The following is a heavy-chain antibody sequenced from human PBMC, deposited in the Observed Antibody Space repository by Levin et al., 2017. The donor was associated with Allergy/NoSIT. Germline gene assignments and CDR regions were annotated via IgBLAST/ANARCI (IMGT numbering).Heavy chain of an antibody. CDR1: NGSISDRNKY. Sequence: SETLSLTCTVSNGSISDRNKYWGWIRQAPGKGLEWIGSVSGSGSTYDNPSRKNRAAIQADTSKNQFFPKMTSVTAADTAVYYCAGRQWAAIVYWGQGILVTVSS. CDR3: AGRQWAAIVY. D-gene: IGHD6-19*01. J-gene: IGHJ4*02. CDR2: VSGSGST. V-gene: IGHV4-39*01.